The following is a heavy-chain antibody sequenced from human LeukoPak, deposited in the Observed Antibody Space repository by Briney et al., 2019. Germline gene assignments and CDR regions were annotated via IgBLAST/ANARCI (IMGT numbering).Heavy chain of an antibody. V-gene: IGHV1-46*01. CDR1: GYAFTRYF. CDR2: INPSGGST. Sequence: ASVKVSCKTSGYAFTRYFIHWVRQAPGQGLEWMGIINPSGGSTSNARKFQGRVTMTRDMSTSTVYMELSSLRSENTVVYSCARDACIAATGTTPDYWGQGTLVTVSS. CDR3: ARDACIAATGTTPDY. D-gene: IGHD6-13*01. J-gene: IGHJ4*02.